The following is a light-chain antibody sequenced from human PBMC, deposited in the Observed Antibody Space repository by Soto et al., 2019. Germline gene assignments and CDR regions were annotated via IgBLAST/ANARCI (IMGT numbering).Light chain of an antibody. CDR3: SSYAGNNNLV. V-gene: IGLV2-8*01. Sequence: QSVLTQPPSASGSPGQSVTISCTGTSSDVGGYNYVSWYQQHPGKAPKLMIYEVTKRPSGVPDRFSASKSGNTASLTVSGLQAEDEADYYCSSYAGNNNLVFGTGTKVTVL. CDR2: EVT. CDR1: SSDVGGYNY. J-gene: IGLJ1*01.